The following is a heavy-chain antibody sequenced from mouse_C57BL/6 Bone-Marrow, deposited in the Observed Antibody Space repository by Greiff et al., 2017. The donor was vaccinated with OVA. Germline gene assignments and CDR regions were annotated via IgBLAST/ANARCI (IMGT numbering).Heavy chain of an antibody. CDR1: GYTFTDYY. V-gene: IGHV1-75*01. CDR3: ARIGLRRGDWYFDV. D-gene: IGHD2-2*01. Sequence: VKLVESGPELVKPGASVKISCKASGYTFTDYYINWVKQRPGQGLEWIGWLFPGSGSTYYNEKFKGKATLTVDKSSSTAYMLLSSLTSEDSAVYFCARIGLRRGDWYFDVWGTGTTVTVSS. J-gene: IGHJ1*03. CDR2: LFPGSGST.